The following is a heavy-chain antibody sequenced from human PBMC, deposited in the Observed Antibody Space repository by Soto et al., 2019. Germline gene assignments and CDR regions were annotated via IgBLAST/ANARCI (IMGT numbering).Heavy chain of an antibody. V-gene: IGHV1-69*13. J-gene: IGHJ6*02. D-gene: IGHD2-2*01. CDR1: GGTFSSYA. CDR3: ARGEYCSSTSCYWRNYYYYGMDV. Sequence: SVKVSCKASGGTFSSYAISWVRQAPGQGLEWMGGIIPIFGTANYAQKFQGRVTITADESTSTAYMELSSLRSEDTAVYYCARGEYCSSTSCYWRNYYYYGMDVWAKGPRSPSP. CDR2: IIPIFGTA.